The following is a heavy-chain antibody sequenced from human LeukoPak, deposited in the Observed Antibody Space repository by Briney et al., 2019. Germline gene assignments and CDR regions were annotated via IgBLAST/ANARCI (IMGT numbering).Heavy chain of an antibody. CDR1: GGSFRGNN. CDR2: INNNGST. V-gene: IGHV4-34*01. D-gene: IGHD3-9*01. CDR3: ARTPVLRYFDRTNWFDP. J-gene: IGHJ5*02. Sequence: SGTLSFTAAVNGGSFRGNNWGWFGKPPGKGRGWMGEINNNGSTNYNPSLKSRVTISVDTSKNQFSLKLSSVTAADTAVYYCARTPVLRYFDRTNWFDPWGQGTLVTVSS.